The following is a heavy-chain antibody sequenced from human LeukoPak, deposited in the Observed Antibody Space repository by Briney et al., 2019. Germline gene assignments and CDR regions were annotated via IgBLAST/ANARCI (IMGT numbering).Heavy chain of an antibody. CDR2: INTDGNYI. CDR3: ATFGIDWSLSY. J-gene: IGHJ4*02. D-gene: IGHD3-9*01. V-gene: IGHV3-74*01. Sequence: GGSLRLSCAASGFIFSNWWMLWFRRPPGKGLESVAHINTDGNYIVYAVSVKGRFTISRDNAKNTLYLQMNSLRPEDTGVYYCATFGIDWSLSYWGQGALVTVSS. CDR1: GFIFSNWW.